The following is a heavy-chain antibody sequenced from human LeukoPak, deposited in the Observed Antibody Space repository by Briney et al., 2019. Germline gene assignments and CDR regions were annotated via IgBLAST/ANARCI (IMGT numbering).Heavy chain of an antibody. J-gene: IGHJ6*03. V-gene: IGHV1-69*13. CDR1: GGTFSSYA. CDR3: ARVSCSSTSCYSYYYYYMDV. D-gene: IGHD2-2*02. CDR2: IIPIFGTA. Sequence: GASVKVSCKASGGTFSSYAISWVRQAPGQGLEWMGGIIPIFGTANYAQKFQGRVTITADESTSTAYMELSSLRSEDTAVYYCARVSCSSTSCYSYYYYYMDVWGKGTTVTVSS.